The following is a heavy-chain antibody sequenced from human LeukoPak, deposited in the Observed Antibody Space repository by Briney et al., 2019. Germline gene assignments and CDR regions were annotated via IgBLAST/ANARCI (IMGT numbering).Heavy chain of an antibody. J-gene: IGHJ3*02. D-gene: IGHD6-19*01. CDR3: ARMYSSGYDAFDI. CDR1: GGSISSYY. Sequence: SETLSLTCTVSGGSISSYYWSWIRQPPGKGLEWIGYIYYSGSTNYNPSLKSRVTISVDTSKNQFSLKLSSATAADTAVDYCARMYSSGYDAFDIWGQGTMVTVSS. CDR2: IYYSGST. V-gene: IGHV4-59*01.